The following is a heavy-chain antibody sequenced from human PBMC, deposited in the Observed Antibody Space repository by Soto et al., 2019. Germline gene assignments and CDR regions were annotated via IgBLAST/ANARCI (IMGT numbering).Heavy chain of an antibody. V-gene: IGHV3-23*01. J-gene: IGHJ6*03. Sequence: EVQLLESGGGLVQPGGSLRLSCAASGFTFSSYAMSWVRQAPGKGLEWVSGISASGGSTYYADSVKGRFTISRDNSNNTLYLQMNSLRAEDTALYYCAKKYVQYDDYYYYMDVWGKGTTVTVSS. CDR2: ISASGGST. CDR1: GFTFSSYA. CDR3: AKKYVQYDDYYYYMDV. D-gene: IGHD4-4*01.